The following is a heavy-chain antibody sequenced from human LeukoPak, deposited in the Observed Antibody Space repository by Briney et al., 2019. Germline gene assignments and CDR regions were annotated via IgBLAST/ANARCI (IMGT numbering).Heavy chain of an antibody. CDR1: GFTFSSYE. D-gene: IGHD3-10*01. J-gene: IGHJ4*02. Sequence: SGGSLRLSRAASGFTFSSYEMNWVRQAPGKGLEWVSYISSSGSTIYYADSVKGRFTISRDNAKNSLYLQMNSLRAEDTAVYYCARAALWFGVHWGQGTLVTVSS. CDR2: ISSSGSTI. V-gene: IGHV3-48*03. CDR3: ARAALWFGVH.